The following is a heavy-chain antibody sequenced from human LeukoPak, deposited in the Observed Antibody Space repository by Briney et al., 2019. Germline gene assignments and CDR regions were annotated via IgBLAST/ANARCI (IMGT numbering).Heavy chain of an antibody. CDR2: IKQDGSEK. J-gene: IGHJ6*03. D-gene: IGHD2-2*02. V-gene: IGHV3-7*01. CDR1: GFTFSSYW. CDR3: ARERYCSSTSCYNNYYYYYYMDV. Sequence: GGSLRLSCAASGFTFSSYWRSWVRQAPGKGLEWVANIKQDGSEKYYVDSVKGRFTISRDNAKNSLYLQMNSLRAEDTAVYYCARERYCSSTSCYNNYYYYYYMDVWGKGTTVTVSS.